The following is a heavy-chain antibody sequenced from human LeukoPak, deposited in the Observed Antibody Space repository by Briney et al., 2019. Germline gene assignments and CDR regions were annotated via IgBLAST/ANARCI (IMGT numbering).Heavy chain of an antibody. CDR3: ARAGSDWDTSWYFDL. J-gene: IGHJ2*01. CDR2: INHSGST. Sequence: SETLSLTCAVYGGSFSGYYWSWIRQPPGKGLEWIGEINHSGSTNYNPSLKSRVTISVDTSKNQFSLSLSSVTAADTAVYYCARAGSDWDTSWYFDLWGRGTLVTVSS. CDR1: GGSFSGYY. V-gene: IGHV4-34*01. D-gene: IGHD6-19*01.